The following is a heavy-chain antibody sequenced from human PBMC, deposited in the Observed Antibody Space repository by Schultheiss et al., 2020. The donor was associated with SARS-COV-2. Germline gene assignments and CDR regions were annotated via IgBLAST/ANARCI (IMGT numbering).Heavy chain of an antibody. CDR2: IYYSGST. Sequence: SETLSLTCAVYGGSFSGYYWSWIRQPPGKGLEWIGYIYYSGSTYYNPSLKSRVTISVDTSKNQFSLKLSSVTAADTAVYYCARHGRDGYNFDYWGQGTLVTVSS. V-gene: IGHV4-59*08. D-gene: IGHD5-24*01. CDR1: GGSFSGYY. J-gene: IGHJ4*02. CDR3: ARHGRDGYNFDY.